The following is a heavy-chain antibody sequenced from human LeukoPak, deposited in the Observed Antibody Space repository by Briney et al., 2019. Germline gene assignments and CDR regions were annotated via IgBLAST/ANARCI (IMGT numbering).Heavy chain of an antibody. V-gene: IGHV1-3*01. J-gene: IGHJ5*02. CDR2: INAGNGNT. D-gene: IGHD1-26*01. CDR1: GYTFTSYA. CDR3: ARGIVGDTDWFDP. Sequence: ASVKVSCKASGYTFTSYAMHWVRQAPGQSLEWMGWINAGNGNTKYSQKFQGRVTIIRDTSASTAYMELSSLRSEDTAVYYCARGIVGDTDWFDPWGQGTLVTVSS.